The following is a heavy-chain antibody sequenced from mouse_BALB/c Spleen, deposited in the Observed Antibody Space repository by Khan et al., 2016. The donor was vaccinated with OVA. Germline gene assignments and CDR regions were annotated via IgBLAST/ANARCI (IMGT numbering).Heavy chain of an antibody. V-gene: IGHV2-2*02. J-gene: IGHJ3*01. Sequence: QVQLKESGPGLVRPSQSLSITCTVSGFSLTTYGVHWVRQSPGKGLEWLGVIWSGGSTDYSAAFISRLSISKDNSKSQVFFKMNSLQPNDTAIYYCARNDDYDEGLAYWGQGTLVTVSA. CDR1: GFSLTTYG. D-gene: IGHD2-4*01. CDR3: ARNDDYDEGLAY. CDR2: IWSGGST.